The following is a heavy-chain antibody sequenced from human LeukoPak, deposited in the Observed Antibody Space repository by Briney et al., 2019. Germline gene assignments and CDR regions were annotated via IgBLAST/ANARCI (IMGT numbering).Heavy chain of an antibody. CDR2: IRYDGSNK. CDR3: AKDIYDSSGYYYLTS. V-gene: IGHV3-30*02. J-gene: IGHJ4*02. CDR1: GFTFSSYG. D-gene: IGHD3-22*01. Sequence: GGSLRLSCAASGFTFSSYGMHWVRQAPGKGLEWVAFIRYDGSNKYYADSVKGRFTISRDNSKNTLYLQMNSLRAEDTAVYYCAKDIYDSSGYYYLTSWGQGTLVTVSS.